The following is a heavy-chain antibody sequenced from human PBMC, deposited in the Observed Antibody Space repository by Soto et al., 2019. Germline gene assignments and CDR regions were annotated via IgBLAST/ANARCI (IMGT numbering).Heavy chain of an antibody. CDR2: IDPSDSYT. CDR1: GYSFTSYW. CDR3: AIGPYIVVVPAAIKDFDY. J-gene: IGHJ4*02. V-gene: IGHV5-10-1*01. D-gene: IGHD2-2*01. Sequence: GESLQISCKGSGYSFTSYWISWVRQMPGKGLEWMGRIDPSDSYTNYSPSFQGHVTISADKSISTAYLQWSSLKASDTAMYYCAIGPYIVVVPAAIKDFDYWGQGTLVTLSS.